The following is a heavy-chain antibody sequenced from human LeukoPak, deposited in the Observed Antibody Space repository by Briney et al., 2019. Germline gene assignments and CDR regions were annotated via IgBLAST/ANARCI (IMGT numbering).Heavy chain of an antibody. CDR1: GGSISSYY. CDR3: ARVPPIDAFDI. Sequence: SETLSLTCTVSGGSISSYYWSWIRQPPGKGLEWIGYIYYSGSTNYNPSLQSRVTISVATSKNQFSLKLSSVTAADTALYYCARVPPIDAFDIWGQGTMVTVSS. J-gene: IGHJ3*02. V-gene: IGHV4-59*01. CDR2: IYYSGST.